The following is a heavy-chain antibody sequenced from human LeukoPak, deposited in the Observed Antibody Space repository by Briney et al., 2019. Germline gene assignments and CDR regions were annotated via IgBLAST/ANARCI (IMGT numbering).Heavy chain of an antibody. CDR1: GFTFSSYS. CDR2: ISSSSDYI. V-gene: IGHV3-21*01. D-gene: IGHD3-22*01. J-gene: IGHJ3*01. CDR3: AVESDSSGYPLV. Sequence: GGSLRLSCAASGFTFSSYSMNWVRQAPGKGLEWVSSISSSSDYIFYADSVKGRFTISRDNAKNSLYLQMNSLRAEDTAVYYCAVESDSSGYPLVWGQGKMVTVSS.